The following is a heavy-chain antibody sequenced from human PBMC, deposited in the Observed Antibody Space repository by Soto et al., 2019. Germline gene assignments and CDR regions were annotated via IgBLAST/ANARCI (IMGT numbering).Heavy chain of an antibody. V-gene: IGHV3-23*01. D-gene: IGHD2-15*01. CDR2: IIGSGGST. CDR3: AKVSVSAGYCSGGSCYSDY. J-gene: IGHJ4*02. CDR1: GFTFSSYA. Sequence: EVQLLESGGGLVQPGGSLRLSCAASGFTFSSYAMSWVRQASGKGLEWVSAIIGSGGSTYYADSVKGRFTISRDNSENTLYLQMNSLRAEDTAVYYCAKVSVSAGYCSGGSCYSDYWGQGTLVTVSS.